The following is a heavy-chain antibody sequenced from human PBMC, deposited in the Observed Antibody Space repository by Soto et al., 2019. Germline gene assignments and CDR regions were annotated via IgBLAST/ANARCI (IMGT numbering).Heavy chain of an antibody. Sequence: QGQLVQSGAEVKKPGASVKVSCKASGYTFTSYGISWVLQAPGQGLEWMGWISAYNGNTNYAQKLQGRVTMTTDTSTSTAYTELRRLRSDDTAVHYCARTYAVTGAYSSGWSAFFYSWGQVHLLTVSS. V-gene: IGHV1-18*01. CDR3: ARTYAVTGAYSSGWSAFFYS. CDR1: GYTFTSYG. CDR2: ISAYNGNT. D-gene: IGHD6-13*01. J-gene: IGHJ4*02.